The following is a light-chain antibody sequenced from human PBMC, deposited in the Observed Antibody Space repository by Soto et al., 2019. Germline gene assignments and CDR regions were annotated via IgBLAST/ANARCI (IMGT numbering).Light chain of an antibody. J-gene: IGKJ1*01. V-gene: IGKV1-39*01. Sequence: DIHMTQSPSSLSAAVGDRVTITCLASQTITTYLNWYQQKPGKAPKLLIYAASSLQSGVPSRFSGSGSGTDFTLTISSLQPEDFATYYCQQSYSPLGTFGQGTKVDIK. CDR2: AAS. CDR1: QTITTY. CDR3: QQSYSPLGT.